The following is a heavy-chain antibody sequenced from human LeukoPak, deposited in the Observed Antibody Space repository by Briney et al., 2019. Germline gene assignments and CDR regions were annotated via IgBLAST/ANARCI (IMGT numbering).Heavy chain of an antibody. CDR2: ISSSGSTM. CDR1: GFTFSDYY. V-gene: IGHV3-11*01. D-gene: IGHD6-13*01. J-gene: IGHJ5*02. Sequence: GGSLRLSCAASGFTFSDYYMSWIRQAPGKGLEWVSYISSSGSTMYYADSVKGRFTISRDNAKNSLYLQMNSLRAEDTAVYYCARAGIAAANWFDPWGQGTLVTVSS. CDR3: ARAGIAAANWFDP.